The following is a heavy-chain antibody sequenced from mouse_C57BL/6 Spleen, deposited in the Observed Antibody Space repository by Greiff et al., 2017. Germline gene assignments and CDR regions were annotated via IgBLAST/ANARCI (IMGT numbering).Heavy chain of an antibody. CDR1: GFTFSSYA. CDR3: AREIYDYDGGYYAMDY. Sequence: EVNVVESGGGLVKPGGSLKLSCAASGFTFSSYAMSWVRQTPEKRLEWVATISDGGSYTYYPDNVKGRFTISRDNAKNNLYLQMSQLKSEDTAMYYCAREIYDYDGGYYAMDYWCQGTSVTVSS. J-gene: IGHJ4*01. V-gene: IGHV5-4*01. D-gene: IGHD2-4*01. CDR2: ISDGGSYT.